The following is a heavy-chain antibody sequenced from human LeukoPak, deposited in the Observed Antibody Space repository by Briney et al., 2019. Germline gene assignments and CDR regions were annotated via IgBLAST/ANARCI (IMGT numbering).Heavy chain of an antibody. CDR3: ARLLGTWNTFDY. CDR1: GYTFTGYY. J-gene: IGHJ4*02. Sequence: GASVKVSCKASGYTFTGYYMHWVRQAPGQGLEWMGWINPNSGGTNYAQKFQARVTMTRDTSISTAYMELSRLRSDDTAVYYCARLLGTWNTFDYWGQGTLVTVSS. D-gene: IGHD1/OR15-1a*01. V-gene: IGHV1-2*02. CDR2: INPNSGGT.